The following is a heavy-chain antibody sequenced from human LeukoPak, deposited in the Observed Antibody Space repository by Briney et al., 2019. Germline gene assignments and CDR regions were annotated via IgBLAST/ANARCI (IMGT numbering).Heavy chain of an antibody. V-gene: IGHV3-23*01. Sequence: GGSLRLSCEASGLTFTSYTMSWVRQAPGEGLEWVSGITTSGADTYYADSVRGRFTTSRDISKNTLYLQMNSLRAGDTALYYCAARRPYYGLDVWGQGTTVTVSS. CDR2: ITTSGADT. CDR3: AARRPYYGLDV. J-gene: IGHJ6*02. CDR1: GLTFTSYT.